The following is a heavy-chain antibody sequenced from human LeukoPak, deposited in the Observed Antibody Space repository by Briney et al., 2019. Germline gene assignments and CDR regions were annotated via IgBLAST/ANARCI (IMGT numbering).Heavy chain of an antibody. CDR2: ISGNGDKT. D-gene: IGHD6-19*01. J-gene: IGHJ1*01. CDR1: GFTFSSYA. CDR3: ARAPPLERIGWYGEDEF. V-gene: IGHV3-64*01. Sequence: PGGSLRLSCAASGFTFSSYAMHWVRQAPGEGPEYVAAISGNGDKTHYGSSVQGRFTVSRDNSKNTLYLQMGSLRTEDMAVYYCARAPPLERIGWYGEDEFRGQGTLVTVSS.